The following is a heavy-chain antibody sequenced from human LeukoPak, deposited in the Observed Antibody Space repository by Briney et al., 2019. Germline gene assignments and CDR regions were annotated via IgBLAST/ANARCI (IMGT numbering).Heavy chain of an antibody. V-gene: IGHV4-34*01. CDR1: GGSFSGYY. CDR3: ARAAGLYPYYFDY. Sequence: SETLSLTCAVYGGSFSGYYWSWIRQPPGKGLEWIGEINHSGSTNYNPSLKSRVTISVDTSKNQFSLKLSPVTAADTAVYYCARAAGLYPYYFDYWGQGTLVTVSS. CDR2: INHSGST. D-gene: IGHD3-16*02. J-gene: IGHJ4*02.